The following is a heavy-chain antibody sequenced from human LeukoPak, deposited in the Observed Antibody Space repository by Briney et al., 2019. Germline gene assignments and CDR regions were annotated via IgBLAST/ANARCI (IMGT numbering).Heavy chain of an antibody. V-gene: IGHV4-38-2*02. D-gene: IGHD3-9*01. CDR2: IYHSGST. CDR3: ARVEVYDILTGYYLSGYFDY. J-gene: IGHJ4*02. CDR1: GYSISSGYY. Sequence: TSETLSLTCTVSGYSISSGYYWGWIRQPPGKGLEWIGSIYHSGSTYYNPSLKSRVTISVDTSKNQFSLKLSSVTAADTAVYYCARVEVYDILTGYYLSGYFDYWGQGTLVTVSS.